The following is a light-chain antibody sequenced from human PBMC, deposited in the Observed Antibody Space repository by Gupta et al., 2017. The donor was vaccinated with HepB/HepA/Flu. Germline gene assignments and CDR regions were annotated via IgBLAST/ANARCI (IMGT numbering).Light chain of an antibody. Sequence: DIVLIQSPDSLAVSLGERATINCRSSQSVVHSSTNEHHLAWYQQKPGHPPKLLIYGASTRASGVPDRFSGSGSGTDFTLTISSLQAEDVAVYYCQQYYNTPRSFGLGTKLEI. J-gene: IGKJ2*04. V-gene: IGKV4-1*01. CDR2: GAS. CDR1: QSVVHSSTNEHH. CDR3: QQYYNTPRS.